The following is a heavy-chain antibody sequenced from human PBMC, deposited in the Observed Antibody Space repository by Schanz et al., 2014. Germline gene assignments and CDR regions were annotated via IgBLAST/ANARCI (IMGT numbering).Heavy chain of an antibody. CDR1: GFNFGSHG. V-gene: IGHV3-33*01. D-gene: IGHD7-27*01. CDR3: ARELPGVVAFDF. CDR2: ISYDGSFK. Sequence: QVQLVESGGGVVQPGRSLRLSCAASGFNFGSHGMHWVRQAPGKGLEWVAVISYDGSFKNYADSVRGRITMSRDNSKNTMYLQINNLRVDDTAVYYCARELPGVVAFDFWGQGTMVTVSS. J-gene: IGHJ3*01.